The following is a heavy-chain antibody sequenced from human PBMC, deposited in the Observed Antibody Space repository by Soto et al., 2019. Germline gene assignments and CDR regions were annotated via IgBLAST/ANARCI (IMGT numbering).Heavy chain of an antibody. CDR3: ARKVPGSTTRPDYWYFDR. CDR2: ISGGGDAT. CDR1: GFTFISYA. Sequence: EVQLLESGGVLVQPGGSLRLSCAASGFTFISYAMNWVRQAPGKGLQWVAAISGGGDATFYADSVKGRFTISRDNSRNTVSLHMNSLGADETAVYYCARKVPGSTTRPDYWYFDRWGRGTLVTVSS. J-gene: IGHJ2*01. D-gene: IGHD3-10*01. V-gene: IGHV3-23*01.